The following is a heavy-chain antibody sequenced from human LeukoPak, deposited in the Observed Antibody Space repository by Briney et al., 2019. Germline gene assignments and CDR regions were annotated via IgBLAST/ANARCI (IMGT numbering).Heavy chain of an antibody. CDR2: IRGGGDST. Sequence: GGSLRLSCAASGFTLSSYAMSRVRQAPGKGLQWVSAIRGGGDSTYYADSVQGRFTISRDNSKNTLDLQVNSLGVEDTAVYFCAKGSNWGSDYYFDLWGRGTQVTVSS. CDR1: GFTLSSYA. D-gene: IGHD7-27*01. J-gene: IGHJ2*01. CDR3: AKGSNWGSDYYFDL. V-gene: IGHV3-23*01.